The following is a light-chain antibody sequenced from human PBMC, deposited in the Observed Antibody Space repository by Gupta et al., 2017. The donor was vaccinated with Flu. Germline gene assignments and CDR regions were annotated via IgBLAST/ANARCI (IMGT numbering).Light chain of an antibody. Sequence: TSRDIGAYDYVSWYQHHPGKAPKLLIFDVTKRPSGVPHRFSASKSGSTASLTISGLQAEDEADYYCSSYADNFSYVFGTGTEVTVL. CDR1: SRDIGAYDY. V-gene: IGLV2-11*01. CDR3: SSYADNFSYV. CDR2: DVT. J-gene: IGLJ1*01.